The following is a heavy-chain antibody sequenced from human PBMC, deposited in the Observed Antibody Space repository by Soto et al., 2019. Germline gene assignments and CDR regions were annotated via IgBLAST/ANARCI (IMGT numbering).Heavy chain of an antibody. CDR2: INPGGSDM. CDR1: GITLITSW. V-gene: IGHV3-7*01. CDR3: ARVDCTGNNCRPYAYYPMAV. D-gene: IGHD2-8*02. J-gene: IGHJ6*02. Sequence: GSLRLSCATSGITLITSWMSWVRQAPGKGLEWVAHINPGGSDMYYVDSVRGRFTISRDNAKNSLFLQMNSLRGEDTAMYYCARVDCTGNNCRPYAYYPMAVWGPGTTVTVSS.